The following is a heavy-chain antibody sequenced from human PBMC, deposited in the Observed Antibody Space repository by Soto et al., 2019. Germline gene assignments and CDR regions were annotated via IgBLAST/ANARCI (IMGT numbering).Heavy chain of an antibody. CDR3: ARGATSPSY. CDR1: GFTFSSYG. J-gene: IGHJ4*02. V-gene: IGHV3-23*01. CDR2: ISSSGGSA. Sequence: EVQLLESGGGLVQPGGSLRLSGAASGFTFSSYGMSWVRQAPGKGLEWVSAISSSGGSAYYADSVKGRFTISRDNSKNTLYLQMNRLRAEDTAVYYCARGATSPSYWGQGTLVTVSS.